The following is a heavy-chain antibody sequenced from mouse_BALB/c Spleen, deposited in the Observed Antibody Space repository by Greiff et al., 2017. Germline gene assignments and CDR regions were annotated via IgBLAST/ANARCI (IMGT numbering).Heavy chain of an antibody. CDR1: GFTFSSYA. CDR3: AITTVVKDFAY. CDR2: ISSGGSYT. J-gene: IGHJ3*01. V-gene: IGHV5-9-4*01. Sequence: EVNVVESGGGLVKPGGSLKLSCAASGFTFSSYAMSWVRQSPEKRLEWVAEISSGGSYTYYPDTVTGRFTISRDNAKNTLYLEMSSLRSEDTAMYYCAITTVVKDFAYWGQGTLVTVSA. D-gene: IGHD1-1*01.